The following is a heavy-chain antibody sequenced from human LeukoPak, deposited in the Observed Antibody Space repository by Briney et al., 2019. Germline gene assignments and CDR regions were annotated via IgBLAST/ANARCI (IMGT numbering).Heavy chain of an antibody. CDR1: GDSITRGGYY. CDR2: IYHSGTT. CDR3: ARAVDYRNYFDY. J-gene: IGHJ4*02. D-gene: IGHD4-11*01. Sequence: SETLSLTCTVSGDSITRGGYYWSWVRQHPGNGLEWIGFIYHSGTTFYNPSLEGRAAISVDTSQNQFSLKLTSVTAADTAVYYCARAVDYRNYFDYWGQGTLVTVSS. V-gene: IGHV4-31*03.